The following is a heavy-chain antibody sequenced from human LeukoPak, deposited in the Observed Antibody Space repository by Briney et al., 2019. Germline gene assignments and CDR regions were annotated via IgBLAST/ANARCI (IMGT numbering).Heavy chain of an antibody. Sequence: RESLKISCKGSGYSFTSYWIGCVRQMPGKGLEWMGIIYPGDSDTRYSPSFQGQVTISADKSISTAYLQWSSLKASDTAMYYCARQGRWLQGVNAFDIWGQGTMVTVSS. J-gene: IGHJ3*02. CDR2: IYPGDSDT. CDR3: ARQGRWLQGVNAFDI. V-gene: IGHV5-51*01. CDR1: GYSFTSYW. D-gene: IGHD5-24*01.